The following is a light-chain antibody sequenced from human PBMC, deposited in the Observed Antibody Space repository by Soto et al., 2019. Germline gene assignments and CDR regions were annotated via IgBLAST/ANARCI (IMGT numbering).Light chain of an antibody. V-gene: IGKV3-20*01. Sequence: EIVLTQSPGTLSLSPGERATLSCRASQSVSSSYLAWYQQKPGQAPRLLIYGASSRATGIPYRFSGSWSGTDFTLTISRLEPEDFAVYYCQQYGTSPRTFGQGTKVEI. CDR1: QSVSSSY. CDR3: QQYGTSPRT. J-gene: IGKJ1*01. CDR2: GAS.